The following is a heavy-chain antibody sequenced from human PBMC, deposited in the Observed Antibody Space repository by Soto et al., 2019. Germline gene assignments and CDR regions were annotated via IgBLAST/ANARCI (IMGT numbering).Heavy chain of an antibody. V-gene: IGHV4-59*08. CDR3: ARTTRGGLYYYYYMDV. J-gene: IGHJ6*03. CDR2: IYYSGST. D-gene: IGHD3-16*01. CDR1: GGTISSYY. Sequence: SETLSLTCTVSGGTISSYYWSWIRQTPGKGLEWIGYIYYSGSTNYNPSLKSRVTISVDTSKNQFSLKLSSVTAADTAVYYCARTTRGGLYYYYYMDVWGKGTTVTVSS.